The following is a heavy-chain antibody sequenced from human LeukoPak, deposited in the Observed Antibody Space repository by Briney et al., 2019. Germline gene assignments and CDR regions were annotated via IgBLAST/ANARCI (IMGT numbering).Heavy chain of an antibody. V-gene: IGHV3-21*01. CDR3: AREANWGTTRYWYFDL. CDR1: GFTFSSYS. J-gene: IGHJ2*01. CDR2: ISSSSSYI. D-gene: IGHD7-27*01. Sequence: PGGSLRLSCAASGFTFSSYSMNWVRQAPGKGLEWVSSISSSSSYIYYADSVKGRFTISRDNAKNSLYLQMNSLRAEDTAVYYCAREANWGTTRYWYFDLWGRGTLVTVSS.